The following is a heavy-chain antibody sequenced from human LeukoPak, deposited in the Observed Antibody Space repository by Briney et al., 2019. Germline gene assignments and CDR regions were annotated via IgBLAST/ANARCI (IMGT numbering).Heavy chain of an antibody. Sequence: SETLSLTCADYGGSFRAYYWSWIRQPPGKGLEWIGEINHSGSTNYNPSLKSRVTISIDTSKNQFSLEMSSVTAADTAVYYCARGRGARSSRWYNWFDPWGQGTLVTASS. D-gene: IGHD6-13*01. CDR1: GGSFRAYY. CDR3: ARGRGARSSRWYNWFDP. J-gene: IGHJ5*02. V-gene: IGHV4-34*01. CDR2: INHSGST.